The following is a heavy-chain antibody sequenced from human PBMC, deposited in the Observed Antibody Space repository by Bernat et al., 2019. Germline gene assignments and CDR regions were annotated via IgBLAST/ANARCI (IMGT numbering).Heavy chain of an antibody. CDR3: ARGGSSYYYGSGSSEDAFDI. CDR1: GGSFSGYY. V-gene: IGHV4-34*01. J-gene: IGHJ3*02. Sequence: QVQLQQWGAGLLKPSETLSLTCAVYGGSFSGYYWSWIRQPPGKGLEWIGEINHSGSTNYNPSLKSRVTISVDTSKNQFSLKLSSVTAADTAVYYCARGGSSYYYGSGSSEDAFDIWGQGTMVTVS. D-gene: IGHD3-10*01. CDR2: INHSGST.